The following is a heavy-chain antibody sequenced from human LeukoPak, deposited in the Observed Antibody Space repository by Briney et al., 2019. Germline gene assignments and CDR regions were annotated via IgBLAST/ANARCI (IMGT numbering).Heavy chain of an antibody. CDR1: GYTLTELS. V-gene: IGHV1-24*01. J-gene: IGHJ4*02. CDR2: FDPEDGET. Sequence: ASVKVSCKVSGYTLTELSMHWVRQAPGKGLEWMGGFDPEDGETIYAQRFQGRVTMTEDTSTDTAYMELSSLRSEDTAVCYCATDLTGEWNYWGQGTLVTVSS. D-gene: IGHD7-27*01. CDR3: ATDLTGEWNY.